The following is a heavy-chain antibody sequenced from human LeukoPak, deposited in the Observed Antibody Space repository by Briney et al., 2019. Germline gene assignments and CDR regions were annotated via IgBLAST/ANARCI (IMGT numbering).Heavy chain of an antibody. Sequence: EASVKVSCKASGYTFTGYYMHWVRQAPGQGLEWMGWINPNSGGTNYAQKFQGRVTMTRDTSISTAYMELSRLRSDDTAVYYCARDHLYSSSSVAYYYYMDVWGKGTTVTVSS. D-gene: IGHD6-6*01. V-gene: IGHV1-2*02. CDR1: GYTFTGYY. CDR2: INPNSGGT. CDR3: ARDHLYSSSSVAYYYYMDV. J-gene: IGHJ6*03.